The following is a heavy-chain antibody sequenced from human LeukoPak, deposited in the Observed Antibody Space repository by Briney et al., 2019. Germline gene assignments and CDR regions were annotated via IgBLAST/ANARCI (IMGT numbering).Heavy chain of an antibody. CDR3: ASRTLLTLYYFDY. V-gene: IGHV4-34*01. J-gene: IGHJ4*02. Sequence: SETLSLTCTVSGGSISSYYWSWIRQPPGKGLEWIGEINHSGSTNYNPSLKSRVTISVDTSKNQFSLKLSSVTAADTAVYYCASRTLLTLYYFDYWGQGTLVTVSS. CDR1: GGSISSYY. D-gene: IGHD1-1*01. CDR2: INHSGST.